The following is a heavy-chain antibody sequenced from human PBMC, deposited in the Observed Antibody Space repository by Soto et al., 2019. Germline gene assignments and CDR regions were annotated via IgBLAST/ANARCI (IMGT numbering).Heavy chain of an antibody. Sequence: SETLSLTCTVSGGSISSGDYYWSWIRQHPGKGLEWIGYIYYSGSTYYNPSLKSRVTISVDTSKNQFSLKLSSVTAADTAVYYCAIVGGSSSWYGRDYFDYWGQGTPVTVSS. J-gene: IGHJ4*02. CDR3: AIVGGSSSWYGRDYFDY. D-gene: IGHD6-13*01. V-gene: IGHV4-61*08. CDR1: GGSISSGDYY. CDR2: IYYSGST.